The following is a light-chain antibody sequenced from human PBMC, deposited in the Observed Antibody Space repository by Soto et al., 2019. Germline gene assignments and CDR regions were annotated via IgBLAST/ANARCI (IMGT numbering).Light chain of an antibody. CDR2: AAS. J-gene: IGKJ4*01. CDR3: QQVNSYPLT. Sequence: DIQLTQSPSSLSASAGDRVTITCRTDQGISSYLAWYQQKPGKAPKPLIYAASTLQSGVPSRFSGSGSGTDFTLTISSLQPEDFATYYCQQVNSYPLTFGGGTKVDIK. CDR1: QGISSY. V-gene: IGKV1-9*01.